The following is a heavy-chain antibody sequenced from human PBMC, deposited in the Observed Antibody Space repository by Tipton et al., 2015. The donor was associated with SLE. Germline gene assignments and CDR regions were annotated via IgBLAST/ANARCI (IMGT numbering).Heavy chain of an antibody. D-gene: IGHD5-12*01. CDR3: ATASLTSGYGTFY. Sequence: QLVQSGPEVKKPGASVTVSCKASGYTFTTIAMNWVRQAPGQGPEWMGWINTNTGNPTYAQGFTGRFVFSLDTSVSTAYLHITSLKAEDTAVYYCATASLTSGYGTFYWGQGTLVTVSS. CDR1: GYTFTTIA. V-gene: IGHV7-4-1*02. J-gene: IGHJ4*02. CDR2: INTNTGNP.